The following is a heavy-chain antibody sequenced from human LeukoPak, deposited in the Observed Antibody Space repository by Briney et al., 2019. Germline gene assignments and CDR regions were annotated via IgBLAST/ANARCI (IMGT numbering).Heavy chain of an antibody. V-gene: IGHV4-31*03. D-gene: IGHD3-10*01. CDR2: IYYSGST. CDR1: GGSISSGGYY. CDR3: ARYYYGSGSYFDY. J-gene: IGHJ4*02. Sequence: SETLSLTCTVSGGSISSGGYYWSWIRQHPGKGLEGIGYIYYSGSTYYNPSLKSRVTISVDTSKNQFSLKLSSVTAADTAVYYCARYYYGSGSYFDYWGQGTLVTVSS.